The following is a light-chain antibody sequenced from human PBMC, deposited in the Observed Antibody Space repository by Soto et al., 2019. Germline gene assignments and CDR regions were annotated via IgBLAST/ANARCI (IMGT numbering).Light chain of an antibody. Sequence: DIVMTQSPDSLFVALVIPTTSCCRTRQRGIYSSNNKNYLAWYQQKLGQPPKLLIYWAATRESGVPDRFSGSGSGTDFTLTISSLQAEDVAVYYCQQYYSAPLTFGGGTKVDIK. CDR1: QRGIYSSNNKNY. J-gene: IGKJ4*01. CDR3: QQYYSAPLT. V-gene: IGKV4-1*01. CDR2: WAA.